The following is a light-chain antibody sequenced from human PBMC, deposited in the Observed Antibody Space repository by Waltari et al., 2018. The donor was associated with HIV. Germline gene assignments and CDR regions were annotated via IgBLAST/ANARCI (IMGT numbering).Light chain of an antibody. Sequence: ITCSGNALPKQYAYWYQQKPGQAPVLLIYKDTERPSGIPERFSGSSSGTTVTLTISGVQAEDEADYYCQSADTTGSLYVFGTGTKVTV. CDR1: ALPKQY. V-gene: IGLV3-25*03. CDR2: KDT. CDR3: QSADTTGSLYV. J-gene: IGLJ1*01.